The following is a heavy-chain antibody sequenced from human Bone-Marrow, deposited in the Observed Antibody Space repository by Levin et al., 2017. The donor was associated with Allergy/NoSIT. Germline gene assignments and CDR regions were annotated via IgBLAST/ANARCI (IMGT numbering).Heavy chain of an antibody. CDR1: GASISSSNW. J-gene: IGHJ3*02. D-gene: IGHD1/OR15-1a*01. CDR2: IFHSGIA. V-gene: IGHV4-4*02. Sequence: MPGGSLRLSCAVSGASISSSNWWNWVRQTPGGGLEWIGEIFHSGIANYNPSLKSRILISVDKSKNHFSLNLKSVTAADTALYYCTRRNSSWATFTFDIWGHGTMVTVS. CDR3: TRRNSSWATFTFDI.